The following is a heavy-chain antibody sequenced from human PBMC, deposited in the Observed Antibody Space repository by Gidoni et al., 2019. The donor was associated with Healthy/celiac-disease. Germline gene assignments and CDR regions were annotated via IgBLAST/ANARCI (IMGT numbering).Heavy chain of an antibody. CDR2: ISWNSGSI. V-gene: IGHV3-9*01. Sequence: EVQLVASGGGLVQPRWSLRLSFEASGFTFDDYAMPGVRQAPGKRLGWVSGISWNSGSIGYADSVKGRFTISRDNAKNSLYLQMNSLRAEDTALYYCAKDTTGGGFDPWGQGTLVTVSS. CDR3: AKDTTGGGFDP. J-gene: IGHJ5*02. CDR1: GFTFDDYA. D-gene: IGHD2-8*02.